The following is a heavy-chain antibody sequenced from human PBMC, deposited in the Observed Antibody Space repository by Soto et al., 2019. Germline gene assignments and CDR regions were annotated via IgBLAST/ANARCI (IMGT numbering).Heavy chain of an antibody. CDR2: IWYDGSNK. V-gene: IGHV3-33*01. CDR3: ARGPLLHSSWDPGYMDV. D-gene: IGHD6-13*01. CDR1: GFTFSSYG. Sequence: GGSLRLSCAASGFTFSSYGMHWVRQAPGKGLEWVAVIWYDGSNKYYADSVKGRFTISRDNSKNTLYLQMNSLRAEDTAVYYCARGPLLHSSWDPGYMDVWGKGTTVTVSS. J-gene: IGHJ6*03.